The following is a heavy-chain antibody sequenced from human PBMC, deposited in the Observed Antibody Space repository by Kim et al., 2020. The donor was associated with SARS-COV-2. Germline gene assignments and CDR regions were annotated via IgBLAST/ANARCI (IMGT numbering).Heavy chain of an antibody. CDR2: IYPGDSDT. D-gene: IGHD3-10*01. CDR1: GYSFTSYW. Sequence: GESLKISCKGSGYSFTSYWIGWVRQMPGKGLEWMGIIYPGDSDTRYSPSFQGQVTISADKSISTAYLQWSSLKASDTAMYYCARHEGPPYYGSGSYSFDYWGQGTLVTVSS. V-gene: IGHV5-51*01. CDR3: ARHEGPPYYGSGSYSFDY. J-gene: IGHJ4*02.